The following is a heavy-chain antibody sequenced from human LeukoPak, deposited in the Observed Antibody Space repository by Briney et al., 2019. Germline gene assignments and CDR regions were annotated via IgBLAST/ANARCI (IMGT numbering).Heavy chain of an antibody. Sequence: GGSLRLSCAASGFTFSSYGMHWVRQAPGKGLEWVAVISYDGSNKYYADSVKGRFTISRDNSKNTLYLQMNSLRAEDTAVYYCARSLGSGSQGHWGQGTLVTVSS. CDR2: ISYDGSNK. D-gene: IGHD3-10*01. CDR3: ARSLGSGSQGH. CDR1: GFTFSSYG. V-gene: IGHV3-30*03. J-gene: IGHJ4*02.